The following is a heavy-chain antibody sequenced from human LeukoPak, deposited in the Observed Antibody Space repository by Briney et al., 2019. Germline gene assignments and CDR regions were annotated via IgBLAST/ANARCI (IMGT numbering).Heavy chain of an antibody. CDR1: GFIFGGYA. J-gene: IGHJ4*02. Sequence: GGSLRLSCEASGFIFGGYAMHWVRQAPGKGLEWVSGISWNDDIIAYADSVKGRFTISRDNAKNSLYLQMNSLRVEDTAFYYCAKDIWPAVGTRTHFDYWGQGILVTVSS. V-gene: IGHV3-9*01. CDR3: AKDIWPAVGTRTHFDY. D-gene: IGHD3-16*01. CDR2: ISWNDDII.